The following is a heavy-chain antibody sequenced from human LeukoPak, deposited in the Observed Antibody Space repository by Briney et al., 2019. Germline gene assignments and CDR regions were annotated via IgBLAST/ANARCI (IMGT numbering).Heavy chain of an antibody. CDR3: ARGANYFDSQAVWAFDI. Sequence: ASVKVSCKASGYTFTGYYIHWVRQAPGQGLEWMGWICPYSGDTNYAQNFQGRVTMTRDTSISTAYMELSSLKSDDTAVYYCARGANYFDSQAVWAFDIWGQGTTVTVSS. J-gene: IGHJ3*02. CDR2: ICPYSGDT. V-gene: IGHV1-2*02. D-gene: IGHD3-22*01. CDR1: GYTFTGYY.